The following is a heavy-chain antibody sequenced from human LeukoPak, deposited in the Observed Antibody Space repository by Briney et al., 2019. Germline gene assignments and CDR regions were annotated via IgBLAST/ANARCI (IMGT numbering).Heavy chain of an antibody. CDR2: IYYSGST. V-gene: IGHV4-59*08. D-gene: IGHD4-11*01. CDR3: ARASPTVTTYIDY. Sequence: SETLSLTCTVSGGSISSYYWSWIRQPPGKGLEWIGYIYYSGSTNYNPSLKSRVTISVDTSKNQFSLKLSSVTAADTAVYYCARASPTVTTYIDYWGQRTLVTVSS. CDR1: GGSISSYY. J-gene: IGHJ4*02.